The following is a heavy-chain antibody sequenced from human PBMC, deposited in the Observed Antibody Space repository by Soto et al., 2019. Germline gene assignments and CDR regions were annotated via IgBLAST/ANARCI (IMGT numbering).Heavy chain of an antibody. V-gene: IGHV4-30-4*01. CDR2: IYYSGST. J-gene: IGHJ4*02. D-gene: IGHD5-18*01. CDR3: AIYTAMEPTFDY. CDR1: GGSISSGDYY. Sequence: QVQLQESGPGLVKPSQTLSLTCTVSGGSISSGDYYWSWIRQPPGKGLEWIGYIYYSGSTYFNPSLKSRVTISVDTSKNQFSLKLNSVTAADTAVYYCAIYTAMEPTFDYWGQGTLVTVSS.